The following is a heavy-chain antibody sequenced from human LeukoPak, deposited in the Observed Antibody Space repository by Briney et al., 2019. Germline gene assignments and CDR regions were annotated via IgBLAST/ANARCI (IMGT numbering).Heavy chain of an antibody. CDR1: GYTLTELS. CDR2: FDPEDGET. V-gene: IGHV1-24*01. CDR3: ATLRAHCSGGSCYSDYFDY. Sequence: ASVTVSCKVSGYTLTELSMHWVRQAPGKGLEWMGGFDPEDGETIYAQKFQGRVTMTEDTSTDTAYMELSSLRSEDTAVYYCATLRAHCSGGSCYSDYFDYWGQGTLVTVSS. J-gene: IGHJ4*02. D-gene: IGHD2-15*01.